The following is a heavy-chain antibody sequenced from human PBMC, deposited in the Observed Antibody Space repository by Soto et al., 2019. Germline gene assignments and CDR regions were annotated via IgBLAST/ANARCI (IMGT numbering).Heavy chain of an antibody. J-gene: IGHJ4*02. CDR1: GYTFTSYG. V-gene: IGHV1-18*01. CDR3: ASDRGSYALDY. Sequence: QVQLVQSGAEVKKPGASVKVSCKASGYTFTSYGISWVRQAPGQGLEWMGWISAYNGNTNYAQKLQGRVTMTTDTATSTASRELRSLRSDDTAVYYCASDRGSYALDYWGQGTLVTVSS. CDR2: ISAYNGNT. D-gene: IGHD1-26*01.